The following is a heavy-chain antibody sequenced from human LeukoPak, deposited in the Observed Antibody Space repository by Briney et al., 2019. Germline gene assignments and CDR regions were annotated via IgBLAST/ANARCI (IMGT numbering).Heavy chain of an antibody. CDR3: ARVTSRSMDV. J-gene: IGHJ6*03. V-gene: IGHV4-61*01. CDR2: IYYSGST. Sequence: SETLSLTCTVSGYSITNGYYWSWIRQPPGKGLEWIGYIYYSGSTNYNPSLKSRVTISVDTSKNQFSLKLSSVTAADTAVYYCARVTSRSMDVWGKGTTVTVSS. CDR1: GYSITNGYY.